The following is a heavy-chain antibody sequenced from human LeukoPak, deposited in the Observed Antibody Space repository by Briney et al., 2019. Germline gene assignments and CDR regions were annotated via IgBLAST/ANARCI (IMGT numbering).Heavy chain of an antibody. V-gene: IGHV4-59*12. D-gene: IGHD2-15*01. CDR2: IYYSGST. CDR3: ARDLGGGNFDY. J-gene: IGHJ4*02. Sequence: SETLSLTCTVSGGSISSYYWSWIRQPPGKGLEWIGYIYYSGSTNYNPSLKSRVTISVGTSKNQFSLKLSSVTAADTAVYYCARDLGGGNFDYWGQGTLVTVSS. CDR1: GGSISSYY.